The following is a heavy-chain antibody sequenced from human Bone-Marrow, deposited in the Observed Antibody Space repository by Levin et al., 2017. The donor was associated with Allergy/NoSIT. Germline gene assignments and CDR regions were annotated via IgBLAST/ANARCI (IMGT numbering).Heavy chain of an antibody. D-gene: IGHD3-10*01. CDR2: INSGNDKT. J-gene: IGHJ4*02. Sequence: HGESLKISCKASGYTVTNFPLHWVRQAPGQRLEWMGWINSGNDKTKYSPTFQGRVTITRDTSANTAYMEMSSLRFEDTGVYYCARDYYGSGSYDFWGQGTLITVSS. CDR1: GYTVTNFP. CDR3: ARDYYGSGSYDF. V-gene: IGHV1-3*01.